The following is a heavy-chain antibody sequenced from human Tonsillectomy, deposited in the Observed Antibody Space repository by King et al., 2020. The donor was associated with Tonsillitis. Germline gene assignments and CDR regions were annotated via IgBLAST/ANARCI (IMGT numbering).Heavy chain of an antibody. CDR2: IYYSEST. CDR3: ARVAGTYGGFGQLYFDY. D-gene: IGHD2-8*01. J-gene: IGHJ4*02. Sequence: QLQESGPGLVKPSETLSLTCTVSGGSISTYYWSWIRQTPGKGLEWIGYIYYSESTNYNPSLKSRVTISLDTSKNQFSLKLSPVTAADTAVYYCARVAGTYGGFGQLYFDYWGQGTLVTVSS. V-gene: IGHV4-59*01. CDR1: GGSISTYY.